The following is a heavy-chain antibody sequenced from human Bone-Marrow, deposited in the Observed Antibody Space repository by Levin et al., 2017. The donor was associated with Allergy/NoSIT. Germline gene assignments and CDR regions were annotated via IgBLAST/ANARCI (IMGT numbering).Heavy chain of an antibody. CDR2: ISVSGIST. Sequence: GGSLRLSCEASGFTFNMYAMNWVRQGPGKGLQWVSVISVSGISTYYADSVKGRFTISRDNSRKTLYLQMDSLRAEDTAVYYCAKAPWRVDYYGVDVWGQGTTVTVSS. D-gene: IGHD3-3*01. J-gene: IGHJ6*02. V-gene: IGHV3-23*01. CDR3: AKAPWRVDYYGVDV. CDR1: GFTFNMYA.